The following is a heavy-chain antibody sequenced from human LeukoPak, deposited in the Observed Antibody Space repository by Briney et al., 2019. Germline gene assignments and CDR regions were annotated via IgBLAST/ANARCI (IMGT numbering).Heavy chain of an antibody. CDR3: ARGLRYFDS. CDR1: GFTFSNFW. J-gene: IGHJ4*02. CDR2: IKQDETEK. Sequence: PGGSLRLSCTASGFTFSNFWMGWVRQAPGKGLEWVANIKQDETEKFYLGSVKGRFTISRDNAKNSLYLQMNSLRVEDTALYYCARGLRYFDSWGQGTLVTVSS. V-gene: IGHV3-7*03. D-gene: IGHD3-9*01.